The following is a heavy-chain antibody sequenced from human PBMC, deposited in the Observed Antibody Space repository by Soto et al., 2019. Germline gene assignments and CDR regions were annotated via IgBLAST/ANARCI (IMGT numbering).Heavy chain of an antibody. Sequence: SLKISCKGSGYSFTSYWIGWVRQMPGKGLEWMGIIYPGDSDTRYSPSFQGQVTISADKSISTAYLQWSSLKASDTAMYYCARSFYPTQGGYDFYGMDVWGQGTTVTVSS. CDR3: ARSFYPTQGGYDFYGMDV. CDR1: GYSFTSYW. D-gene: IGHD5-12*01. J-gene: IGHJ6*02. V-gene: IGHV5-51*01. CDR2: IYPGDSDT.